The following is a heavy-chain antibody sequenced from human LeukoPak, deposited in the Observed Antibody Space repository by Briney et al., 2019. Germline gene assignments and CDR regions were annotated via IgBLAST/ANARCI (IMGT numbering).Heavy chain of an antibody. CDR3: ARVFGNDYTLDYYYGMDV. D-gene: IGHD1-1*01. V-gene: IGHV1-2*02. J-gene: IGHJ6*02. CDR2: INPNSGGT. CDR1: GYTFTGYY. Sequence: ASVKVSCKASGYTFTGYYMHWVRQAPGQGLEWMGWINPNSGGTNYAQKFQGRVTMTRDTSTSTVYMELSSLRSEDTAVYYCARVFGNDYTLDYYYGMDVWGQGTTVTVSS.